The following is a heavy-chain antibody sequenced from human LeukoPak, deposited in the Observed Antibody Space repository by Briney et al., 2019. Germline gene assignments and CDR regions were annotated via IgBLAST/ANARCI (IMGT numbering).Heavy chain of an antibody. D-gene: IGHD5-12*01. V-gene: IGHV4-4*07. CDR3: ARMLLTSGYDYSIGDAFDI. J-gene: IGHJ3*02. CDR1: GDSISSFY. CDR2: VYTSGST. Sequence: SETLSLTCTVSGDSISSFYWSWIRQPAGQGLEWIGRVYTSGSTNYNPSLKSRATMSVDMSKNQFSLKLSSVTAADTAVYYCARMLLTSGYDYSIGDAFDIWGQGTMVTVSS.